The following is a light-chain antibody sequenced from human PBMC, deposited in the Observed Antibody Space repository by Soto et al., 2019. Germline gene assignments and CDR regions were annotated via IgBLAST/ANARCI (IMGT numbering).Light chain of an antibody. CDR1: QSVSSSY. Sequence: EIVLTQSPGTLSLSPGERATLSCRASQSVSSSYLGWYQQKPGQAPRLLIYGASNRATGIPARFSGSGSGTDFTLTISRLEPEDFAVYYCQQYVSSPMAFGQGTRLEIK. V-gene: IGKV3-20*01. CDR3: QQYVSSPMA. CDR2: GAS. J-gene: IGKJ5*01.